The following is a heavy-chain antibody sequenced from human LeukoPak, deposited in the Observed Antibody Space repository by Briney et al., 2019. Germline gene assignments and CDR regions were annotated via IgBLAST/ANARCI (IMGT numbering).Heavy chain of an antibody. D-gene: IGHD6-25*01. Sequence: GRSLRLSCAASGFSFSDSYMSWIRQAPGKGLEWLSYISSSGSSLYHADSVRGRVTISRDNTKSSLYLQLNSLRADDTAVYYCARMIGYQYFDVWGQGTLVTVSS. V-gene: IGHV3-11*01. CDR3: ARMIGYQYFDV. CDR2: ISSSGSSL. CDR1: GFSFSDSY. J-gene: IGHJ4*02.